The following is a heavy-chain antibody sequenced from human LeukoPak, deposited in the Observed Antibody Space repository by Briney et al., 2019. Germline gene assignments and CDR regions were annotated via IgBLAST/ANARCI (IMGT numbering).Heavy chain of an antibody. CDR3: ASDGLGYCTNGVCYFVDY. Sequence: ASVKVSCKASGYTFTSYGISWVRQAPGQGLEWMGWISAYNGNTNYAQKLQGRVTMTTDTSTSTAYMELRSLRSDDTAVYYCASDGLGYCTNGVCYFVDYWGQGTLVTVSS. J-gene: IGHJ4*02. CDR1: GYTFTSYG. D-gene: IGHD2-8*01. V-gene: IGHV1-18*01. CDR2: ISAYNGNT.